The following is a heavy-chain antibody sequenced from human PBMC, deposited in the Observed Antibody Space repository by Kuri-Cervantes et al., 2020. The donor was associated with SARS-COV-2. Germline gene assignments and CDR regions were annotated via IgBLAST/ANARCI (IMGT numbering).Heavy chain of an antibody. CDR2: ISSSSSYI. CDR1: GFTFDDYA. V-gene: IGHV3-21*01. J-gene: IGHJ4*02. D-gene: IGHD1-14*01. Sequence: GESLKISCAASGFTFDDYAMNWVRQAPGKGLEWVSSISSSSSYIYYADSVKGRFTISRDNAKNSLYLQMNSLRAEDTAVYYCARTDPQLPHLIYWGQGTLVTVSS. CDR3: ARTDPQLPHLIY.